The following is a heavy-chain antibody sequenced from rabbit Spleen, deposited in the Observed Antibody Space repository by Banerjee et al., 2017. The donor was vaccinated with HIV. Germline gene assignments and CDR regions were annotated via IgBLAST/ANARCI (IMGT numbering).Heavy chain of an antibody. V-gene: IGHV1S45*01. CDR1: GFSFSSSYY. Sequence: QEQLVESGGGLVQPEGSLTLTCTASGFSFSSSYYMCWVRQAPGKGLEWIACINAVTGKAVYASWAKGRYTFSQTSSTTVTLEMTSLTAADMATYFCARDTGSSFSSYGMDLWGQGTLVTVS. CDR3: ARDTGSSFSSYGMDL. J-gene: IGHJ6*01. CDR2: INAVTGKA. D-gene: IGHD8-1*01.